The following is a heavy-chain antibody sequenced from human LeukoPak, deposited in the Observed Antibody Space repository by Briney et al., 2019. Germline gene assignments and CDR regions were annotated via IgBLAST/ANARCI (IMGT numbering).Heavy chain of an antibody. CDR1: GGTFSSYA. CDR2: IIPIFGTA. V-gene: IGHV1-69*06. Sequence: ASVRVSCKASGGTFSSYAISWVRQAPGQGLEWMGGIIPIFGTANYAQKFQGRVAITADKSTSTAYMELSSLRSENTAVYYCAREGVPYNWFDPWGQGTLVTVSS. CDR3: AREGVPYNWFDP. J-gene: IGHJ5*02.